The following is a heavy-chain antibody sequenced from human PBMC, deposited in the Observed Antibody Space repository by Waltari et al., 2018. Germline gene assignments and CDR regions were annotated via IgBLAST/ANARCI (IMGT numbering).Heavy chain of an antibody. V-gene: IGHV1-8*03. D-gene: IGHD6-19*01. CDR1: GYTFTSYD. J-gene: IGHJ6*02. CDR2: MNPNSGNT. Sequence: QVQLVQSGAEVKKPGASVKVSCKASGYTFTSYDINWVRQATGQGLEWMGVMNPNSGNTGYAQKFQGRGTSTRNTSISTAYMELSSLRSEDTAVYYCARGGSGWGYYYYGMDVWGQGTTVTVSS. CDR3: ARGGSGWGYYYYGMDV.